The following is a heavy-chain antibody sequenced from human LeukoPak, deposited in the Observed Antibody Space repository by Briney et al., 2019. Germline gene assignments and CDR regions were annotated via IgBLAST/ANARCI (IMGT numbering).Heavy chain of an antibody. V-gene: IGHV3-30*02. CDR1: GFTFSTYG. CDR2: IRYDGSNE. J-gene: IGHJ4*02. D-gene: IGHD6-6*01. Sequence: GGSLRLSCVASGFTFSTYGMHWVRQAPGKGLEWVAFIRYDGSNEYLGSVKGRFTISRDNSKNTLYLQMNSLKPEDTAVYYCANLARPLDYWGQGALVTVSS. CDR3: ANLARPLDY.